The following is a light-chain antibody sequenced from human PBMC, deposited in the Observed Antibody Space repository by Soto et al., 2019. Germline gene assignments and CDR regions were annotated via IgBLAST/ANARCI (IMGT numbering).Light chain of an antibody. Sequence: DFVMTQSPDSLAVSLGERATINCKSSQSVLYSSNNKNYLAWYQQIPGQPPKLLIYWASTRESGVPDRISGSGSGTVFTLTISSLQAEDVAVYYCQQYYSTPPTFGQGTKVEIK. CDR3: QQYYSTPPT. V-gene: IGKV4-1*01. CDR2: WAS. CDR1: QSVLYSSNNKNY. J-gene: IGKJ1*01.